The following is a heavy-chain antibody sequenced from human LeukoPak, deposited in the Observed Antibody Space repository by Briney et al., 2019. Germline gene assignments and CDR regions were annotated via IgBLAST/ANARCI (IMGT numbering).Heavy chain of an antibody. CDR3: ARDRYDIP. J-gene: IGHJ5*02. Sequence: PGRSLRLSCAASGFIFSNFAMHWVRQAPGKGLEWVTVISYDGNNKYYADSVRGRFTISRDNSKNTVYLQMNSLRTEDTAIYYCARDRYDIPWGQGTLVTVSS. CDR2: ISYDGNNK. D-gene: IGHD3-9*01. V-gene: IGHV3-30-3*01. CDR1: GFIFSNFA.